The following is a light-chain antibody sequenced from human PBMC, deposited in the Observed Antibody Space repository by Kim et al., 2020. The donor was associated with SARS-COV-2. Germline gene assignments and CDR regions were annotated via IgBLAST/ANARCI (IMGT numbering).Light chain of an antibody. CDR1: SSTIGSNI. Sequence: GQRVTISCSGSSSTIGSNIVNWYQLVPGTAPKLLIYSNNQRPSGVPDRFSGSKSGTSASLAISGLQSEDEADYYCAAWDDRLNGWVFGGGTKLTVL. J-gene: IGLJ3*02. CDR2: SNN. CDR3: AAWDDRLNGWV. V-gene: IGLV1-44*01.